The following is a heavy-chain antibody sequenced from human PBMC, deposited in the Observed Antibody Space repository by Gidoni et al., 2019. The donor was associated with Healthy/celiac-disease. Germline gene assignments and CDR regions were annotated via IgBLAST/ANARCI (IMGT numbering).Heavy chain of an antibody. CDR1: GGTFSSYA. D-gene: IGHD6-13*01. J-gene: IGHJ3*02. CDR2: IIPIFGTA. V-gene: IGHV1-69*06. Sequence: VQLVQSVPEVKKPGSSVKVSCRASGGTFSSYAISGVRQAPGQGLEWRGGIIPIFGTANYAQKFQGRVTITADKSTSTAYMELSSLRSEDTAVYYWARGRGAAAGHAFDIWGQGTMVTVSS. CDR3: ARGRGAAAGHAFDI.